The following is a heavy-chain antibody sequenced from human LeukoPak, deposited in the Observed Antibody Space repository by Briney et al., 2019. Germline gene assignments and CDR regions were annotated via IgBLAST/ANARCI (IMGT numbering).Heavy chain of an antibody. D-gene: IGHD3-9*01. CDR1: GYTLTELS. CDR3: ETVSLACRYYDILPGSAPAAY. Sequence: ASVKVSCKVSGYTLTELSMHWVRQAPGKGLEWMGGFDPEDGETIYAQKFQGRVTMTEDTSTDTAYMELSSLRSEDTAVYYCETVSLACRYYDILPGSAPAAYWGQGTLVTVSS. J-gene: IGHJ4*01. CDR2: FDPEDGET. V-gene: IGHV1-24*01.